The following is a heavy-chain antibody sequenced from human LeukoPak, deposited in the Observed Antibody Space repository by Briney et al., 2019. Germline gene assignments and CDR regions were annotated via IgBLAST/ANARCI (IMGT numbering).Heavy chain of an antibody. J-gene: IGHJ3*02. V-gene: IGHV3-74*01. D-gene: IGHD3-3*01. CDR2: INNDGSST. CDR3: ARENYDFWRGYSYAFDI. CDR1: VFTFSSYW. Sequence: GRSLRLSCATSVFTFSSYWMHWVPHAPGKGLVWVSRINNDGSSTSYAESARGRFTISRDNAKNTLYLEMDTQIAEDTPVYNCARENYDFWRGYSYAFDIWGQGTMVTVSS.